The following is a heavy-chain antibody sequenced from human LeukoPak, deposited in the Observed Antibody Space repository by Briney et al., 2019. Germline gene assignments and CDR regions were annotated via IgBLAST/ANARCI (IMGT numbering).Heavy chain of an antibody. J-gene: IGHJ4*02. D-gene: IGHD6-19*01. CDR3: ARGRLSSGWYDD. CDR2: IDSGSTST. CDR1: GLPFTNAW. V-gene: IGHV3-11*06. Sequence: PGGSLRLSCAASGLPFTNAWMSWVRQAPGKGLEWVSFIDSGSTSTKYADSVKGRFSISRDNAKNTLYLHMNSLRAEDTAVYYCARGRLSSGWYDDWGQGTLVTVSS.